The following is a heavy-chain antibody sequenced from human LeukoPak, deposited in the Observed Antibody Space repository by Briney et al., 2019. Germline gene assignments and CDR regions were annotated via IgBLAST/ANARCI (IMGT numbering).Heavy chain of an antibody. V-gene: IGHV1-2*02. J-gene: IGHJ5*02. CDR3: AREGAAARGFDP. CDR1: GYTFTGYY. Sequence: ASVKVSCKASGYTFTGYYMHWVRQAPGQGLEWMGWINPNSGGTNYAQTFQGRVTMTRDTSISTAYMELSRLRSDDTAVYYCAREGAAARGFDPWGQGTLVTVSS. CDR2: INPNSGGT. D-gene: IGHD6-13*01.